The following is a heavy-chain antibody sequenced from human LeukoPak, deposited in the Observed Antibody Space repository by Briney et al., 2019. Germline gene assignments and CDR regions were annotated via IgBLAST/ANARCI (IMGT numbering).Heavy chain of an antibody. J-gene: IGHJ4*02. CDR3: ARVENGFDY. CDR1: GFTFSGYS. CDR2: ISSSSSYI. V-gene: IGHV3-21*01. Sequence: AGGSLRLSCAASGFTFSGYSMNWVRQAPGKGREWVSSISSSSSYIYYADSVKGRFTISRDNAKNSLYLQMNSLRAEDTAVYYCARVENGFDYWGQGTLVTASS.